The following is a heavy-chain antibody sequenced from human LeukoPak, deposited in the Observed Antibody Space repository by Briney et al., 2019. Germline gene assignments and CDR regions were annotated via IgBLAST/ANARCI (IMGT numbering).Heavy chain of an antibody. CDR1: GDSVSSSNYY. J-gene: IGHJ5*02. V-gene: IGHV4-61*01. Sequence: SETLSLTCAVSGDSVSSSNYYWSWIRQPPGKGLEWIGYIYYGGNTNYNPSLQSRVTISVDTSKNQFSLKLSSVTAADTAVYCCARRLDDFAEQNWFDPWGQGTLVTVSS. CDR3: ARRLDDFAEQNWFDP. D-gene: IGHD3-3*01. CDR2: IYYGGNT.